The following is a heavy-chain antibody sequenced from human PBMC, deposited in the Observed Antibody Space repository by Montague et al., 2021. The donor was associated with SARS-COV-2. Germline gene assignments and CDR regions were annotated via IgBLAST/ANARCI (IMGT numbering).Heavy chain of an antibody. Sequence: TLSLTCTVSGGSISSGGYYWSWIRQHPGKGLEWIGYIYYSGSTYYIPSLKSRVTISVDTSKNQFSLKLSSVTAADTAVYYCARAQTIFGVVIPSFDYWGQGTLVTVSS. D-gene: IGHD3-3*01. J-gene: IGHJ4*02. V-gene: IGHV4-31*03. CDR2: IYYSGST. CDR1: GGSISSGGYY. CDR3: ARAQTIFGVVIPSFDY.